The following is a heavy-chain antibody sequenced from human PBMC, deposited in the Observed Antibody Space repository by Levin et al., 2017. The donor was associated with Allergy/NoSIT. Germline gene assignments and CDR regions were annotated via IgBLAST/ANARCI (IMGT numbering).Heavy chain of an antibody. D-gene: IGHD3-3*01. CDR2: INPNSGGT. Sequence: ASVKVSCKASGYTFTGYYMHWVRQAPGQGLEWMGRINPNSGGTNYAQKFQGRVTMTRDTSISTAYMELSRLRSDDTAVYYCARGDSYDFWSGYYQSPTYYYYYMDVWGKGTTVTVSS. V-gene: IGHV1-2*06. J-gene: IGHJ6*03. CDR3: ARGDSYDFWSGYYQSPTYYYYYMDV. CDR1: GYTFTGYY.